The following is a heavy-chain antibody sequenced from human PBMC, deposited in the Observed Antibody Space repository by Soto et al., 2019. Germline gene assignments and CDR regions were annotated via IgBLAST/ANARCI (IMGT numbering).Heavy chain of an antibody. D-gene: IGHD6-19*01. CDR1: GFTFTSYW. CDR3: ARASSGWNYFDY. V-gene: IGHV3-74*01. Sequence: GGSLRLSCAASGFTFTSYWIHWVRQAPGKGLVWVSRINYDGSSTNYADSVKGRFTISRDNAKNTLYLQMNSLRAEDTAVYYCARASSGWNYFDYWGQGTPVTVSS. J-gene: IGHJ4*02. CDR2: INYDGSST.